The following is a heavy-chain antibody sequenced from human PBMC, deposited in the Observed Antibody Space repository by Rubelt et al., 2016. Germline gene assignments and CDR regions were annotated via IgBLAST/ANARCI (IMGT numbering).Heavy chain of an antibody. CDR3: AKVKWVS. Sequence: QVQLVESGGGVVQPGRSLRLSCAASGFTFSSYAMHWVRQAPGKGLEWVAYISSAGSTTHYADSVKGRFTISRDNSKNTLDLQMNSLRAEDTAIYYCAKVKWVSWGQGTLVTVSS. J-gene: IGHJ4*02. CDR1: GFTFSSYA. CDR2: ISSAGSTT. D-gene: IGHD2-8*01. V-gene: IGHV3-64*04.